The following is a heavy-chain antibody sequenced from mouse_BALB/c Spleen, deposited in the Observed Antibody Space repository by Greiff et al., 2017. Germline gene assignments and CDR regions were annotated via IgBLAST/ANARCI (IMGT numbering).Heavy chain of an antibody. D-gene: IGHD2-4*01. CDR3: ALIYYDYDNAMDY. CDR2: IYPYNGGT. Sequence: VQLKESGPELVKPGASVKISCKASGYTFTDYNMHWVKQSHGKSLEWIGYIYPYNGGTGYNQKFKSKATLTVDNSSSTAYMELRSLTSEDSAVYYCALIYYDYDNAMDYWGQGTSVTVSS. J-gene: IGHJ4*01. V-gene: IGHV1S29*02. CDR1: GYTFTDYN.